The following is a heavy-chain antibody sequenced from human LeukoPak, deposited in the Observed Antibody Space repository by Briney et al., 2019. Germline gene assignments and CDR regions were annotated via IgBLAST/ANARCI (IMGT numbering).Heavy chain of an antibody. CDR1: GFTFDDYG. Sequence: GGSLRLSCAASGFTFDDYGMSWVRQAPGKGLEWVSGINWNGGSTGYADSVKGRFTISRDNAKNSLYLQMNSLRAEDTALYYCARDGLYDSSGHYPMDAFDIWGQGTMVTVSS. J-gene: IGHJ3*02. CDR2: INWNGGST. D-gene: IGHD3-22*01. CDR3: ARDGLYDSSGHYPMDAFDI. V-gene: IGHV3-20*04.